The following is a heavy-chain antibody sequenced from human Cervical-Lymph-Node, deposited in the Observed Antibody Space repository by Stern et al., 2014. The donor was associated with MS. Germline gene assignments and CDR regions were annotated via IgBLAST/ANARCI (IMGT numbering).Heavy chain of an antibody. D-gene: IGHD5-24*01. V-gene: IGHV3-66*01. CDR3: TREMAARRLDP. Sequence: VQLVESGGTLVQPGGSLRLSCAASGSTVNSNYMTLVRQAPGKGLEWVSIFYSGISTYYAESVKGRFSFSIDNSKNTLFLHMNNLRVEDTAMYYCTREMAARRLDPWGQGTLVIVSA. J-gene: IGHJ5*02. CDR1: GSTVNSNY. CDR2: FYSGIST.